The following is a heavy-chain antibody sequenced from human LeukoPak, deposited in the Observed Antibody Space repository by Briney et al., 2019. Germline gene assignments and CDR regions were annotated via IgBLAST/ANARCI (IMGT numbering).Heavy chain of an antibody. D-gene: IGHD6-19*01. J-gene: IGHJ4*02. CDR1: GDSVSSNSAA. V-gene: IGHV6-1*01. CDR2: TYYRSKWSS. CDR3: ARDAYTTGSTGFDY. Sequence: SQTLSLTCAISGDSVSSNSAAWNWIRQSPSRGLEWLGRTYYRSKWSSDYAISVKSRITINPDTSKNQFSLQLNSVTPEDTAVYYCARDAYTTGSTGFDYWGQGILVTVSS.